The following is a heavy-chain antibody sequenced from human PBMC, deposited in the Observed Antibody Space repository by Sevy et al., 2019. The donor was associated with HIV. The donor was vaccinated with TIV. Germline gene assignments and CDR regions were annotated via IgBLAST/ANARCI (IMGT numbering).Heavy chain of an antibody. J-gene: IGHJ5*02. Sequence: SETLSLTCTVSGGSISSGGYYWSWIRQHPGKGLEWIGYIYYSGSTYYNPSLKSRVTISVDTSKNQFSLKLGSVTAADTAVYYCARDSDSSGYSHPWGQGTLVTVSS. D-gene: IGHD3-22*01. CDR2: IYYSGST. CDR1: GGSISSGGYY. CDR3: ARDSDSSGYSHP. V-gene: IGHV4-31*03.